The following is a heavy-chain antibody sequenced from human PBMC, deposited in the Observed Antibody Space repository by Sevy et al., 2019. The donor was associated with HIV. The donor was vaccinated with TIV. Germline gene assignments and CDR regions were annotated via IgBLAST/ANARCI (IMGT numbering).Heavy chain of an antibody. CDR2: VDIDGGRT. CDR1: GFTFDSYW. J-gene: IGHJ5*02. V-gene: IGHV3-74*01. CDR3: ARGTALGWFDP. D-gene: IGHD5-18*01. Sequence: GGSLRLSCAASGFTFDSYWLHWVRQDPWKGLEWVSCVDIDGGRTEYADSVKGQFTISRDNAKNMLYLEMNSLRVEDTAGYYCARGTALGWFDPWGQGTQVTVSS.